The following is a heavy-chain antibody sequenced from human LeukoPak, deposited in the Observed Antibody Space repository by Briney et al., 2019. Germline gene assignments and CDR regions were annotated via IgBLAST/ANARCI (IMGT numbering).Heavy chain of an antibody. J-gene: IGHJ4*02. D-gene: IGHD3-10*01. CDR3: ARALYFYDSGSYSYYFDY. CDR2: VYYSGST. CDR1: GGSISSYY. Sequence: KPSETLSLTCTVSGGSISSYYWSWIRQPPGKGLEWIGYVYYSGSTAYNPSLKSRVTISLDTSRNQFSLKLSSVTAADTAVYYCARALYFYDSGSYSYYFDYWGQGTLVTVSS. V-gene: IGHV4-59*01.